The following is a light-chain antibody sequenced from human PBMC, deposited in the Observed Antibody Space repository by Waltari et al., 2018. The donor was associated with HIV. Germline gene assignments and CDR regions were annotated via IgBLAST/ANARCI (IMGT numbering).Light chain of an antibody. V-gene: IGKV1-8*01. J-gene: IGKJ1*01. CDR3: QQYYNYPRT. Sequence: AIRMTQSPSSFSASTGDRVTITCRASQDISSYLAWYQQKPGKAPKLLINAASTLQTGFPSRFNGSGSGTDFTLTISCLQSEDFATYYCQQYYNYPRTFGQGTRAEIK. CDR2: AAS. CDR1: QDISSY.